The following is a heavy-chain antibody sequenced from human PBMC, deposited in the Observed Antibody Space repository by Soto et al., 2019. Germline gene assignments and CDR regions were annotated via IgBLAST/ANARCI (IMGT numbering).Heavy chain of an antibody. CDR3: ARWGTTGGLDV. D-gene: IGHD3-16*01. J-gene: IGHJ4*02. CDR1: GFTFRSYV. Sequence: QVQLVESGGGVVQPGTSLRLSCVGSGFTFRSYVIHWVRQAPGKGLEWVALTSYDGSNNFYGDSVKGRFTISRDNSRNTVELQRGSLRLEDTAVYYCARWGTTGGLDVWGQGTLVSVSS. V-gene: IGHV3-33*05. CDR2: TSYDGSNN.